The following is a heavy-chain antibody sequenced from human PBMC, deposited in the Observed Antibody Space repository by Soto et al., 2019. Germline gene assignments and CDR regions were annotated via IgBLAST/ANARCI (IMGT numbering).Heavy chain of an antibody. CDR1: GYSFTSDN. CDR3: ARGQDDFDTSGYHDY. D-gene: IGHD3-22*01. CDR2: MNPYNGRS. J-gene: IGHJ4*02. V-gene: IGHV1-8*01. Sequence: QVQLVQSGSEVKKPGASVRVSCEASGYSFTSDNMNWVRQAPGQGLEWVGCMNPYNGRSGYGQKFQGRVILTRDTSINTASMELTNLRSEDTAVYYCARGQDDFDTSGYHDYWGQGTLITVSS.